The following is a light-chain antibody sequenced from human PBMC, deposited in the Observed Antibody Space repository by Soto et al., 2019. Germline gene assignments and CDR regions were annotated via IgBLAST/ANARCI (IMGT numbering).Light chain of an antibody. V-gene: IGKV2-28*01. CDR1: QSLLHSNGYNY. J-gene: IGKJ1*01. Sequence: DIVMTQSPLSLPVTPGEPASISCRSSQSLLHSNGYNYLDWYLQKPGQSPQVLIYLGSHRASGVPDRVSGSASGTDFTLKITRVEAEDVGVYYCMQARQTPWTFGQGTKVEIK. CDR3: MQARQTPWT. CDR2: LGS.